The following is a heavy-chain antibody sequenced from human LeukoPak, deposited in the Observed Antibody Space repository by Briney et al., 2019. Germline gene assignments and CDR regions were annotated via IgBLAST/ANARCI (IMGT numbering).Heavy chain of an antibody. CDR3: ATSRGQLWDR. J-gene: IGHJ5*02. V-gene: IGHV1-24*01. D-gene: IGHD5-18*01. Sequence: ASVKVSCKVSGYTLTEFSMHWVRQAPGKGLEWLGSFDPEDGETIYVQKFQGRVTMTEDTSTDTAYMELSSLRSDDTAVYYCATSRGQLWDRWGQGTLVTVSS. CDR1: GYTLTEFS. CDR2: FDPEDGET.